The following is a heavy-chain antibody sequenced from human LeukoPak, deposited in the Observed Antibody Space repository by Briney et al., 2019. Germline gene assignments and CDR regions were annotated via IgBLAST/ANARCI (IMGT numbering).Heavy chain of an antibody. J-gene: IGHJ6*02. V-gene: IGHV1-69*01. CDR2: IIPIFGTA. CDR3: ARHIKRTTIFGVVIPRPYYYGMDV. CDR1: GGTFSSYA. D-gene: IGHD3-3*01. Sequence: SVKVSCKDSGGTFSSYAISWVRQAPGQGLEWMGGIIPIFGTANYAQKFQGRVTITADESTSTAYMELSSLRSEDTAVYYCARHIKRTTIFGVVIPRPYYYGMDVWGQGTTVTVSS.